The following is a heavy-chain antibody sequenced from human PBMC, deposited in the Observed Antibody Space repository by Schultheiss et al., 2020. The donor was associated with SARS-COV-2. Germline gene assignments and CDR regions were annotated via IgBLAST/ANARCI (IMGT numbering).Heavy chain of an antibody. J-gene: IGHJ5*02. CDR1: GGSFSGYY. Sequence: SETLSLTCAVYGGSFSGYYWSWIRQPPGKGLEWIGEINHSGSTNYNPSLKSRVTISVDTSKNQFSLKLSFVTAADTAVYYCASLLSSNLWFKVSEYNWFDPWSQGTLVTVSS. CDR2: INHSGST. CDR3: ASLLSSNLWFKVSEYNWFDP. V-gene: IGHV4-34*01. D-gene: IGHD3-10*01.